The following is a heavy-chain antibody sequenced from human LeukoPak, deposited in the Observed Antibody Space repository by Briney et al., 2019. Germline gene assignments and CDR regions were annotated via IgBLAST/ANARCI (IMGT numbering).Heavy chain of an antibody. V-gene: IGHV4-59*01. CDR3: ARGPRFGYCSGGSCYVFDY. D-gene: IGHD2-15*01. Sequence: SETLSLTCTVSGGSISSYYWSWIRQPPGKGLEWIGYVYYSGITNYNPSLKSRATISVDTSKNQFSLKLSSVTAADTAVYYCARGPRFGYCSGGSCYVFDYWGQGTLVTVSS. J-gene: IGHJ4*02. CDR1: GGSISSYY. CDR2: VYYSGIT.